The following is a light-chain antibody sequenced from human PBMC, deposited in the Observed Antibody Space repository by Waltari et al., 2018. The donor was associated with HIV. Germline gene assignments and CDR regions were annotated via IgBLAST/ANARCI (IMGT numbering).Light chain of an antibody. J-gene: IGLJ2*01. Sequence: VGGYNYVSWYQQHPGKVPQLIIYEVSIRPSGVSDRFSGFKSGNTASLTISGLQAEDEADYHCSSYTGRSTHVVFGGGTKLTVL. CDR2: EVS. V-gene: IGLV2-14*03. CDR3: SSYTGRSTHVV. CDR1: VGGYNY.